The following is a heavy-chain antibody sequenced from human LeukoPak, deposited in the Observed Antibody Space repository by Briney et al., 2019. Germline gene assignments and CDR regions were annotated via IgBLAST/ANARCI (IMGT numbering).Heavy chain of an antibody. CDR2: IYYRGSI. CDR3: ARGRGSGSHYAVRYYYYYYYMDV. V-gene: IGHV4-34*01. J-gene: IGHJ6*03. Sequence: PSETLSLTCAVYGGSFSGYYWSWIRQPPGKGLEWIGSIYYRGSIYYNPSLKSRVTISVDTSKNQFSLKLSSVTAADTAVYYCARGRGSGSHYAVRYYYYYYYMDVWGKGTTVTVSS. D-gene: IGHD3-10*01. CDR1: GGSFSGYY.